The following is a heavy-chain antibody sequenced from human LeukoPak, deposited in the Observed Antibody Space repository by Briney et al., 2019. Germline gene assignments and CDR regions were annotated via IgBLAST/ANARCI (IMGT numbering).Heavy chain of an antibody. CDR1: GGSFTFTSHA. V-gene: IGHV1-69*13. CDR2: LIPIYGSA. CDR3: AGFFDDNSGDAFDI. Sequence: SVKVSCKASGGSFTFTSHAIGWVRQAPGQGLEWVGGLIPIYGSANYAQKFQGRVTITSDESTRTVYMELSSLRPEDSAVYYCAGFFDDNSGDAFDIWGQGTMVTVSS. J-gene: IGHJ3*02. D-gene: IGHD3-22*01.